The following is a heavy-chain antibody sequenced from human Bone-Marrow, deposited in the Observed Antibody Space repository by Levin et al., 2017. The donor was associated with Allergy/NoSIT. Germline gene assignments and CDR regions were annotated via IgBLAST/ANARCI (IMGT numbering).Heavy chain of an antibody. D-gene: IGHD2-15*01. CDR1: GGSFSGYY. Sequence: SETLSLTCAVYGGSFSGYYWSWIRQPPGKGLEWIGEINHSGSTNYNPSLKSRVTISVDTSKNQFSLKLSSVTAADTAVYYCARGIVGSQDYYYYYMDVWGKGTTVTVSS. V-gene: IGHV4-34*01. J-gene: IGHJ6*03. CDR3: ARGIVGSQDYYYYYMDV. CDR2: INHSGST.